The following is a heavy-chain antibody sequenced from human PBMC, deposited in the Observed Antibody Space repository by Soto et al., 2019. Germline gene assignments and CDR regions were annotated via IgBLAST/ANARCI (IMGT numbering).Heavy chain of an antibody. D-gene: IGHD6-19*01. CDR2: ISGNGGRT. V-gene: IGHV3-23*01. CDR1: GFTFSSYA. CDR3: AKDNRWLVPTYFDY. J-gene: IGHJ4*02. Sequence: EVQLLESGGGLVQPGGSLRLSCAASGFTFSSYAMNWVRQAPGKGLEWVSVISGNGGRTDYADSVKGRFTISRDNFKNTLYQQMNSLRVEDTAVYYCAKDNRWLVPTYFDYWGQGTLVTVSS.